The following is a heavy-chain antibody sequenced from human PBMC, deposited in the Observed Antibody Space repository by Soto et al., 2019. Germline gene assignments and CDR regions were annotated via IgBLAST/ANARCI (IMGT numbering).Heavy chain of an antibody. J-gene: IGHJ4*02. CDR3: ARAFYGDYNFDY. D-gene: IGHD4-17*01. Sequence: SVKVSFKACGGTFSSYAISWLRQAPGQGLEWMGGIIPIFGTANYAQKFQGRVTITADESTSTAYMELSSLRSEDTAVYYCARAFYGDYNFDYWGQGTLVTVSS. V-gene: IGHV1-69*13. CDR1: GGTFSSYA. CDR2: IIPIFGTA.